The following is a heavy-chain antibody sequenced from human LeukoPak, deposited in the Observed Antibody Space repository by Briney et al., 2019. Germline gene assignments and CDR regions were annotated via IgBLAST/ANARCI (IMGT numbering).Heavy chain of an antibody. J-gene: IGHJ4*02. CDR3: ARAPERWLQSLFDY. CDR1: GYFISSGYY. Sequence: SETLSLTCTVSGYFISSGYYWGWIRQPPGKGLEWIGSIYHSGSTYYNPSLKSRVTISVDTSKNQFSLKLSSVTAADTAVYYCARAPERWLQSLFDYWGQGTLVTVSS. D-gene: IGHD5-24*01. CDR2: IYHSGST. V-gene: IGHV4-38-2*02.